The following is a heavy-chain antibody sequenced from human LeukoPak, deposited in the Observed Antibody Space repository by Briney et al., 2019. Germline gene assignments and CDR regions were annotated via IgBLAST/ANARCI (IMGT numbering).Heavy chain of an antibody. V-gene: IGHV1-46*01. CDR2: INPSGGST. CDR1: GYTFTSYY. D-gene: IGHD3-10*01. Sequence: ASVKVSCKASGYTFTSYYMHWVRQAPGQGLEWIGIINPSGGSTSYAQKFQSRVTMTRDTSTSTVYMELSSLRSEDTAVYYCAREDGSGGRHWDYWGQGTLVTVSS. J-gene: IGHJ4*02. CDR3: AREDGSGGRHWDY.